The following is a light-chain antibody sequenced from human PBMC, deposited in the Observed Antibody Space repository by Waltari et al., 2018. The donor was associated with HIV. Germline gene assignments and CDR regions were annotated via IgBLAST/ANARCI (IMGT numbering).Light chain of an antibody. V-gene: IGKV1-5*03. CDR2: KTS. CDR1: HNVGTW. CDR3: QQYSSFPIT. J-gene: IGKJ2*01. Sequence: DIQMTQSPSTLSASIGDRVSITCRASHNVGTWLAWYQQKPGKAPSLLISKTSTLESGVPTNFSGSGSGTYFTLTISALRPEDFASYFCQQYSSFPITFGQGTKL.